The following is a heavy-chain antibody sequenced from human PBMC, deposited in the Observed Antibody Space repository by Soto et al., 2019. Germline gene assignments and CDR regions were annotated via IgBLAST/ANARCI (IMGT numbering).Heavy chain of an antibody. V-gene: IGHV3-7*01. CDR3: ARVTRWDTDGFDY. J-gene: IGHJ4*02. CDR2: IKQDGSEK. CDR1: GFTFSSYW. Sequence: EVQLVESGGGLVQPGGSLRLSCAASGFTFSSYWMSWVRQAPGKGLEWVVNIKQDGSEKYYVDSVKGRFTISRDNAKNSLYLQMNSLRAEDMAVYYCARVTRWDTDGFDYWGQGTLVTVSS. D-gene: IGHD1-26*01.